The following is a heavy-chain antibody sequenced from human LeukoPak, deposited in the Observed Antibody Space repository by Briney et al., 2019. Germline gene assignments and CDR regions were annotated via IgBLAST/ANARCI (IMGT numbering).Heavy chain of an antibody. J-gene: IGHJ5*02. V-gene: IGHV4-59*01. CDR2: ISDTGKT. Sequence: SETPSLTRSVSGASPSSYYWDWLRPSPRKGLEWIGYISDTGKTDSNPSLKSRVTISLGTSKTQFSLRLRSVTAADLAVYYCATGYYEPFATWGPGILVTVSS. CDR1: GASPSSYY. D-gene: IGHD1-26*01. CDR3: ATGYYEPFAT.